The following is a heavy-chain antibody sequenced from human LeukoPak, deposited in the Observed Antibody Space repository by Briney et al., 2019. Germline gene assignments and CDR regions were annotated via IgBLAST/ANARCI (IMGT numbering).Heavy chain of an antibody. D-gene: IGHD3-10*01. CDR3: AKDRAAHYYGSGTYSAFDI. J-gene: IGHJ3*02. V-gene: IGHV3-23*01. Sequence: GGSLRLSCAASEFTFSSYAMTWVRQVAGKGLEWVSAISGSGSRRDYADSVKGRFTISRDNSKDTLYLQMNSLRAEDTAIYYCAKDRAAHYYGSGTYSAFDIWGQGAMVTVSS. CDR1: EFTFSSYA. CDR2: ISGSGSRR.